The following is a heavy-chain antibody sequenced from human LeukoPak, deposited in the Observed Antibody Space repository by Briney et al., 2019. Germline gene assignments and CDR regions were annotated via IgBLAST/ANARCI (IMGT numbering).Heavy chain of an antibody. Sequence: GGSLRLSCAASGFSVSSNYTTWVRQAPGKGLEWVSVIYTGGSTYYADSVRGRFTISRDSSENTLYLQMNSLRAEDTAVYYCASAHSSGWYKSDYWGQGTLVTVSS. D-gene: IGHD6-19*01. J-gene: IGHJ4*02. CDR2: IYTGGST. V-gene: IGHV3-66*01. CDR3: ASAHSSGWYKSDY. CDR1: GFSVSSNY.